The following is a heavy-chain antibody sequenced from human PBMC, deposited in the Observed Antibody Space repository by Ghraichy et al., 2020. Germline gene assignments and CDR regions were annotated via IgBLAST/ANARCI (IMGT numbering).Heavy chain of an antibody. D-gene: IGHD3-22*01. J-gene: IGHJ5*02. CDR3: VSHGGLLLT. V-gene: IGHV3-74*03. CDR1: GFTFSNYW. CDR2: INADGSST. Sequence: GRSLRLSCAASGFTFSNYWMHWVRQVPGKGLVWVSRINADGSSTEYADSVKGRFTISRENVKNTLYLQMNSLTAEDTAVYYCVSHGGLLLTWGQGTLVTVSS.